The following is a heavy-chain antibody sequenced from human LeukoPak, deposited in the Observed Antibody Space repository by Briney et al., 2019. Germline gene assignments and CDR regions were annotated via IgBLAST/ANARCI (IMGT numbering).Heavy chain of an antibody. CDR2: ISYTGST. CDR3: ARLWFGELFLDS. V-gene: IGHV4-31*03. J-gene: IGHJ4*02. D-gene: IGHD3-10*01. Sequence: PSETLSLTCTVSGGSISRDGYYWSWIRQNPGKGLDWIGYISYTGSTYYNPSLKSRVTMSVDTSESHLSLKLKSVTAADTAVYYCARLWFGELFLDSWGQGVLVTVSS. CDR1: GGSISRDGYY.